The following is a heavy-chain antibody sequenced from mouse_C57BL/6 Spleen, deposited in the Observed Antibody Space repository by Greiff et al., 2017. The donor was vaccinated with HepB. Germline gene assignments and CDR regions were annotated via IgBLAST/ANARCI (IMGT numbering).Heavy chain of an antibody. J-gene: IGHJ3*01. CDR3: ARGGNYGFAY. Sequence: EVKVVESGGGLVKPGGSLKLSCAASGFTFSSYAMSWVRQTPEKRLEWVATISDGGSYTYYPDNVKGRFTISRDNAKNNLYLQMSHLKSEDTAMYYCARGGNYGFAYWGQGTLVTVAA. D-gene: IGHD2-1*01. V-gene: IGHV5-4*03. CDR2: ISDGGSYT. CDR1: GFTFSSYA.